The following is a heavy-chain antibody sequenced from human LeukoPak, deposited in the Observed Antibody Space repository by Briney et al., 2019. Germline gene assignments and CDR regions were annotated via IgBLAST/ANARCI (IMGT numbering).Heavy chain of an antibody. Sequence: PSETLSLTCAVYGGSFSGYYWSWIRQPPGKGLEWIGEINHSGSTNYNPSLKSRVTISVDTSKNQFSLKLSSVTAADTAVYYCARPRVDSSGYYYLRRLRGAFDIWGQGTMVTVSS. CDR2: INHSGST. V-gene: IGHV4-34*01. CDR1: GGSFSGYY. D-gene: IGHD3-22*01. CDR3: ARPRVDSSGYYYLRRLRGAFDI. J-gene: IGHJ3*02.